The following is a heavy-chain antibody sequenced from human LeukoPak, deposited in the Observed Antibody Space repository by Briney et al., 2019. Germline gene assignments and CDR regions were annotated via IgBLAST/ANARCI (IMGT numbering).Heavy chain of an antibody. CDR2: FFYSGST. CDR3: ASGTSTYYELYF. CDR1: GGSISSSTYY. V-gene: IGHV4-39*01. Sequence: SETLSLTCSVSGGSISSSTYYWGWIRQPPGKGLEWIGSFFYSGSTYYNPSLKSRLTMSVDTSNNQFSLKLMSVTAADTAVYYCASGTSTYYELYFWGQGTLVTVSS. D-gene: IGHD3-3*01. J-gene: IGHJ4*02.